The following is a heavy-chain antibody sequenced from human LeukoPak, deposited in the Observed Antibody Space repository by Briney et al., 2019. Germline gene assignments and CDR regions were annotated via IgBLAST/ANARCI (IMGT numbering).Heavy chain of an antibody. V-gene: IGHV3-7*01. Sequence: GGYLRPSCAASGFTFSSYWMSWVRQAPGKGLEWVANIKQDGSEKYYVDSVKGRFTISRDNAKNSLYLQMNSLRAEDTAVYFCAREGNYGDYDYYWGQGTLVTVSS. D-gene: IGHD4-17*01. CDR1: GFTFSSYW. CDR3: AREGNYGDYDYY. J-gene: IGHJ4*02. CDR2: IKQDGSEK.